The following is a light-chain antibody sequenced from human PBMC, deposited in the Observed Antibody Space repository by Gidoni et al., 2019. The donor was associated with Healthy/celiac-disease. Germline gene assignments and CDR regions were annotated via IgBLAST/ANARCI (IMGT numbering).Light chain of an antibody. V-gene: IGKV3-11*01. J-gene: IGKJ1*01. CDR1: QSVSGY. CDR3: QQRSNWPWT. CDR2: DAS. Sequence: TVLTQSPATLPLSPGERATLSCRASQSVSGYLAWYQQKPGQAPRLLIYDASNRATGIPARFSGSGSGTDFTLTISSLEPEDFAVYYCQQRSNWPWTFXXXTKVEIK.